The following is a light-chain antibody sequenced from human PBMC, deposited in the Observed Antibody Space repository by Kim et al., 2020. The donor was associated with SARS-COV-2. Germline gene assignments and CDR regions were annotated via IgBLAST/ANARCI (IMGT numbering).Light chain of an antibody. V-gene: IGLV2-14*03. CDR3: SSHTSSHTVV. CDR1: SSDVGGYNY. J-gene: IGLJ2*01. Sequence: GQSITISCTGTSSDVGGYNYVSWYQQHPGKAPNLMIYDVSNRPSGVSNRFSGSKSVNTASLTISGLQAEDEADYYCSSHTSSHTVVFGGGTQLTVL. CDR2: DVS.